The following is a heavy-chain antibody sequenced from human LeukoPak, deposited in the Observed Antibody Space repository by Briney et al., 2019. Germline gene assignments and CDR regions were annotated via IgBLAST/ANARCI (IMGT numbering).Heavy chain of an antibody. CDR2: IYYSGNT. D-gene: IGHD4-11*01. CDR3: ARLRGNYFPDY. V-gene: IGHV4-59*01. Sequence: SETLSLTCAVSGGSLSGYYWTWIRQPPGKGLEWIGYIYYSGNTNYNPSLKSRLTISVDTSKNQFSLKLSSVTAADTAVYYCARLRGNYFPDYWGQGTLVTVSS. J-gene: IGHJ4*02. CDR1: GGSLSGYY.